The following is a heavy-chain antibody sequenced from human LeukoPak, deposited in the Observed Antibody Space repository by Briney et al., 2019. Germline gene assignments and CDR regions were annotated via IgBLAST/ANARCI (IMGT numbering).Heavy chain of an antibody. CDR3: ARGLAVAGINWFDP. CDR2: IYYSGST. CDR1: GGSISSYY. D-gene: IGHD6-19*01. J-gene: IGHJ5*02. V-gene: IGHV4-59*08. Sequence: SETLSLTCTVSGGSISSYYWSWIRQPPGKGLEWIGYIYYSGSTNYNPSLKSRVTISVDTSKNQFSLKLSSVTAADTAVYYCARGLAVAGINWFDPWGQGTLVTASS.